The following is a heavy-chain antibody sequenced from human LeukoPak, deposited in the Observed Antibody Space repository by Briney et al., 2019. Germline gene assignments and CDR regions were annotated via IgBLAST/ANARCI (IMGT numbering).Heavy chain of an antibody. D-gene: IGHD2-21*02. CDR2: IIPIFGTA. Sequence: GASVKVTCKASGGTFSSYAISWVRQAPGQGLEWMGGIIPIFGTANYAQTFQGRVTITADKSTSTAYMELSSLRSEDTAVYYCAREICRSRGGDCYSVASRAYYYYMDVWGKGTTVTVSS. CDR3: AREICRSRGGDCYSVASRAYYYYMDV. J-gene: IGHJ6*03. V-gene: IGHV1-69*06. CDR1: GGTFSSYA.